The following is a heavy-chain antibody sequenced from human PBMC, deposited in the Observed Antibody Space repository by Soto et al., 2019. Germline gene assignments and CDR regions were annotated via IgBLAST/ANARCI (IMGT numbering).Heavy chain of an antibody. CDR3: AREKITGLFDY. J-gene: IGHJ4*02. D-gene: IGHD2-8*02. CDR1: GGSISSGGYY. CDR2: IYYSGST. V-gene: IGHV4-31*03. Sequence: TSETLSLTCTVSGGSISSGGYYWSWIRQHPGKGLEWIGYIYYSGSTYYNPSLKSRVTISVDTSKNQFSLKLTSVTAADTAVYYCAREKITGLFDYWGQGTLVTVSS.